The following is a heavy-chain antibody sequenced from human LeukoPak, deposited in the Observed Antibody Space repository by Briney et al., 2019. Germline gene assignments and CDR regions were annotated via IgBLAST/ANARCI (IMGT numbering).Heavy chain of an antibody. Sequence: GGSLRLSCTASGFTFGDYAMSWVRQAPGKGLEWVGFIRSKAYGGTTEYAASVKGRFTISRDDSKGIAYLQMNSLRDEDTAVYYCARLVAALGYWGQGTLVTVSS. V-gene: IGHV3-49*04. D-gene: IGHD6-6*01. CDR1: GFTFGDYA. J-gene: IGHJ4*02. CDR2: IRSKAYGGTT. CDR3: ARLVAALGY.